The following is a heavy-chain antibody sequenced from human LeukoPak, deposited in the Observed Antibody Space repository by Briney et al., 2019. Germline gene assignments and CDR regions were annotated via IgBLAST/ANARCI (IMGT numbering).Heavy chain of an antibody. V-gene: IGHV3-23*01. CDR3: ARDVTGRYYYDSSGISTDY. CDR2: IRTVGNDP. J-gene: IGHJ4*02. D-gene: IGHD3-22*01. Sequence: GGSLRLSCVASGFQFSSFAMSWVRQAPGRGLQWVSAIRTVGNDPSYADSVKGRFTISRDNSKNTLYLQMNSLRAEDTAVYYCARDVTGRYYYDSSGISTDYWGQGTLVTVSS. CDR1: GFQFSSFA.